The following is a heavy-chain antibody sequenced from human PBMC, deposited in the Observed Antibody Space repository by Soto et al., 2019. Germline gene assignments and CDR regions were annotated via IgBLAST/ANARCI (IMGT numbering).Heavy chain of an antibody. CDR2: IYYSGST. CDR1: GGSISSGGYY. V-gene: IGHV4-31*03. D-gene: IGHD4-17*01. J-gene: IGHJ4*02. Sequence: QVQLQESGPGLVKPSQTLSLTCTVSGGSISSGGYYWSWIRQHPGKGLEWIGYIYYSGSTYYNPSLNSRVTISXXTXKXXFSLKLSSVTAADTAVYYCAREASVDYGGSPGVDYWGQGTLVTVSS. CDR3: AREASVDYGGSPGVDY.